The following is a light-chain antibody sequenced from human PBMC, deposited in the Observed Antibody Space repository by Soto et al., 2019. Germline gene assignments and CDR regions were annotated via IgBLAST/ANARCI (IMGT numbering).Light chain of an antibody. V-gene: IGLV1-47*02. CDR3: ASWDDRLGAVI. CDR2: SNN. Sequence: QSVLTQPPSASGTPGQRVTISCSGSSSNIGSNYVYWYQQLPGAAPKLLMHSNNLRPSGVPERISGSKSGTSASLAISGLRSEDEAVYYCASWDDRLGAVIFGGGTKLTVL. CDR1: SSNIGSNY. J-gene: IGLJ2*01.